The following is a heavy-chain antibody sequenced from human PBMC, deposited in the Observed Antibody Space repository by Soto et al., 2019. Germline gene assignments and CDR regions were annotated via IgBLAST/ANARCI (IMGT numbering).Heavy chain of an antibody. J-gene: IGHJ6*02. CDR2: INHSGST. CDR3: ARGRRYRIAVAGTGRYYYYGMDV. D-gene: IGHD6-19*01. V-gene: IGHV4-34*01. CDR1: GWSFSGYY. Sequence: SETLSLTCSVYGWSFSGYYWSWIRQPPGKGLEWIGEINHSGSTNYNPSLKSRVTISVDTSKNQFSLKLSSVTAADTAVYYCARGRRYRIAVAGTGRYYYYGMDVWGQGTTVTVSS.